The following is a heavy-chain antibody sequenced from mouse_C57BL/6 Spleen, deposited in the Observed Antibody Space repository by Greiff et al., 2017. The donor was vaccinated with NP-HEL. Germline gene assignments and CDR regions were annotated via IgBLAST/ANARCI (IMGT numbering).Heavy chain of an antibody. D-gene: IGHD2-4*01. J-gene: IGHJ4*01. CDR1: GFTFSSYT. V-gene: IGHV5-9*01. CDR2: ISGGGGNT. Sequence: EVNLVESGGGLVKPGGSLKLSCAASGFTFSSYTMSWVRQTPEKRLVWVATISGGGGNTYYPDSVKGRFTISRDNAKNTLYLQMSSLRSEDTALYYCAKVIYYDYLYAMDYWGQGTSVTVSS. CDR3: AKVIYYDYLYAMDY.